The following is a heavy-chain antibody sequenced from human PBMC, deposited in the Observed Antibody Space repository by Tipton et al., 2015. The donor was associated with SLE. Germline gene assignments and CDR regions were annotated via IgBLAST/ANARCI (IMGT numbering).Heavy chain of an antibody. Sequence: TLSLTCTVSGGSISSYYWSWIRQPPGKGLEWIGYIYYSGSTYYNPSLKSRVTISVDTSKNQFSLKLSSVTAADTAVYYCARADYYYGMDVWGQGTTVTVSS. CDR3: ARADYYYGMDV. V-gene: IGHV4-59*08. CDR1: GGSISSYY. J-gene: IGHJ6*02. CDR2: IYYSGST.